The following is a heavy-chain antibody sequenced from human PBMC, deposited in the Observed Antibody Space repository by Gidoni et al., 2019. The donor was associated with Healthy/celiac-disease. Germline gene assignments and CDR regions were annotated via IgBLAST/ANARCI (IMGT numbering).Heavy chain of an antibody. CDR1: GGSITSSSYS. J-gene: IGHJ4*02. CDR3: AGTDYGDFMG. CDR2: IYYSGST. V-gene: IGHV4-39*01. Sequence: QLQLQESGPGLVKPSETLSLTCTVSGGSITSSSYSWGWIRQPPGKGLEWIGGIYYSGSTYYNPSLKSRVTISVDTSKNQFSLKLSSVTAADTAVYYCAGTDYGDFMGWGQGTLVTVSS. D-gene: IGHD4-17*01.